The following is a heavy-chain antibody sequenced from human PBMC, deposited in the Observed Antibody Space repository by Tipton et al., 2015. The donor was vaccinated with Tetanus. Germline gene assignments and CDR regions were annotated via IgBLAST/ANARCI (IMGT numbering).Heavy chain of an antibody. Sequence: TLSLTCNVSSGSAHSGGYSWSWIRQTPGKGLEWIGYIYYTGSTYYNPSLKSRLTLSVDTSKNLVSLKLTSVTPADTAVYYCAKEFCSSGSCQTYYSYYGLDVWDQGP. CDR2: IYYTGST. CDR1: SGSAHSGGYS. D-gene: IGHD2-15*01. V-gene: IGHV4-31*03. J-gene: IGHJ6*02. CDR3: AKEFCSSGSCQTYYSYYGLDV.